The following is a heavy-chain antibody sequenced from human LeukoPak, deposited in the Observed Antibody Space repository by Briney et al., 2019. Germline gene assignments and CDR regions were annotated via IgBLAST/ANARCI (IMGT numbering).Heavy chain of an antibody. J-gene: IGHJ4*02. CDR1: GGSINSTNYY. CDR3: ARAPNYGGKPFDY. V-gene: IGHV4-39*01. D-gene: IGHD4-23*01. CDR2: IYYSGST. Sequence: PSETLSLTCTVSGGSINSTNYYWGWIRQPPGKGLEWIGSIYYSGSTYYNPSLRSRVTISVDTSKNQFSLKLSSVTAADTAVYYCARAPNYGGKPFDYWGQGTLVTVSS.